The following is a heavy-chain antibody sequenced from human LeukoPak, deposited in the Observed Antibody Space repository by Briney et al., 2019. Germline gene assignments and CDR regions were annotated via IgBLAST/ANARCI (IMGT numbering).Heavy chain of an antibody. Sequence: SETLSLTCNLSGGSISSYSWSWIRQPPGKGLEWIGYIYTSGSTNYNTSRKRRVTTSVDTSKNQFALKLSSVTAADTAVYYCARHGGGGRAFDIWGKGTMVTVSS. CDR3: ARHGGGGRAFDI. CDR1: GGSISSYS. CDR2: IYTSGST. J-gene: IGHJ3*02. V-gene: IGHV4-4*09. D-gene: IGHD3-16*01.